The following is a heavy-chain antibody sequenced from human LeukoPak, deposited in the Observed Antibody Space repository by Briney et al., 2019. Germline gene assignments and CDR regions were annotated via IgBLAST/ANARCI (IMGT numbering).Heavy chain of an antibody. CDR1: GGSTSSYY. V-gene: IGHV4-59*08. CDR2: IYYSGST. Sequence: PSETLSLTCTVSGGSTSSYYWSWIRQPPGKGLEWLGYIYYSGSTNYNPSLKSRVTISVDTSKNQFSLKLSTVTAADTAVYYCASRAAAYYDILTGSEDYYSDYWGQGTLVTVSS. J-gene: IGHJ4*02. D-gene: IGHD3-9*01. CDR3: ASRAAAYYDILTGSEDYYSDY.